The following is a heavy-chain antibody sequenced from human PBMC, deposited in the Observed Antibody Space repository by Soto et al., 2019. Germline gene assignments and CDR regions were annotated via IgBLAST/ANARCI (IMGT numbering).Heavy chain of an antibody. J-gene: IGHJ3*02. CDR1: GGSFSGYY. CDR2: INHSGST. Sequence: SETLSLTCAVYGGSFSGYYWSWIRQPPGKGLEWIGDINHSGSTNYNPSLKSRVTISVDTSKNQFSLKLSSVTAADTAVYYCARVGYSSGWYNDAFDIWGQGTMVTVSS. V-gene: IGHV4-34*01. D-gene: IGHD6-19*01. CDR3: ARVGYSSGWYNDAFDI.